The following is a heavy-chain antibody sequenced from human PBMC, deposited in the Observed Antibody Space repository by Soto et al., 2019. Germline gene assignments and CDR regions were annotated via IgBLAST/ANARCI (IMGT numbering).Heavy chain of an antibody. D-gene: IGHD3-16*01. CDR1: GFTFSSYA. CDR2: ISGSGGGT. J-gene: IGHJ4*02. CDR3: AKVWGNYGNFDY. Sequence: EVQLLESGGGLLRPGGSLRLSCAASGFTFSSYAMSWVRQAPGKGLEWVSAISGSGGGTYYGDSVKGRFTISRDNSKNTVYLQMNSLRAEDAAVYYCAKVWGNYGNFDYWGQGTLVTVSS. V-gene: IGHV3-23*01.